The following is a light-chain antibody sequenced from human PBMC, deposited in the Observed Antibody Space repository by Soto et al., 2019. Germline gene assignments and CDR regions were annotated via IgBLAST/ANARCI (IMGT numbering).Light chain of an antibody. J-gene: IGKJ4*01. CDR1: QGINSF. Sequence: IHLARPPASLSSSVGDRVTITCRASQGINSFLACYQQKPEKAPKLLIYAASTVQSRVPSRFSGSGSGTDFTLTISSVQPEDFATYYCQQLERFPSTFGGGTKVDIK. V-gene: IGKV1-9*01. CDR3: QQLERFPST. CDR2: AAS.